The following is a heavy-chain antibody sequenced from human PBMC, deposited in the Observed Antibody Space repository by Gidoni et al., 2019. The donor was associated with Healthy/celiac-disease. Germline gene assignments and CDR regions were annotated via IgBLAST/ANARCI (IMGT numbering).Heavy chain of an antibody. J-gene: IGHJ6*03. CDR2: ISSFSHYI. D-gene: IGHD3-16*01. CDR3: ARVGADNYYYMDV. Sequence: EVQLVESGGGLVKPGGSLRLSCAASGFTFSSYSMNWVRQAPGKGLEWSSSISSFSHYIYYADSVKGRFTISRDNAKNSLYLQMNSLRAEDTAVYYCARVGADNYYYMDVWGKGTTVTVSS. V-gene: IGHV3-21*01. CDR1: GFTFSSYS.